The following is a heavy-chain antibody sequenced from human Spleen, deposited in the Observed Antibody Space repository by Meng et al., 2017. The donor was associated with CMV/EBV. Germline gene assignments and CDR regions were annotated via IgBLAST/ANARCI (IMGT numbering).Heavy chain of an antibody. CDR3: ARWTDGSFDY. J-gene: IGHJ4*02. V-gene: IGHV4-4*02. D-gene: IGHD3/OR15-3a*01. CDR2: VYHTGNT. Sequence: LTCAVSGGSIITTNWWGWVRQPPGKGLEWIGEVYHTGNTNYNPSLKSRVTMSVDKSRNQFSMWLSSLTAADTAVYYCARWTDGSFDYWGQGTLVTVSS. CDR1: GGSIITTNW.